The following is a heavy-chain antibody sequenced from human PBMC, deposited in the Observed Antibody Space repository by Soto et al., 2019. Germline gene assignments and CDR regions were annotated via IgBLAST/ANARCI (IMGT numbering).Heavy chain of an antibody. CDR2: ISGRSTYT. CDR1: GFTFSDYY. J-gene: IGHJ6*02. CDR3: ARDTRDGYTYPYYYYGMDV. Sequence: PGGSLRLSCEASGFTFSDYYMSWIRQAPGKGPEWVSYISGRSTYTNAADSVKGRFTISGDNAKNSLYLQMNSLRAEDTAVYYCARDTRDGYTYPYYYYGMDVWGQGTTVTVSS. V-gene: IGHV3-11*06. D-gene: IGHD5-12*01.